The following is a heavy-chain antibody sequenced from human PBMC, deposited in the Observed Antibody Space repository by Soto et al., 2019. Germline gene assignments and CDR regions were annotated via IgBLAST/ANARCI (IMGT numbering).Heavy chain of an antibody. CDR3: ARDIGSYAYAEGY. CDR1: GGSINSYW. D-gene: IGHD2-2*01. J-gene: IGHJ4*02. Sequence: SETLSLTCSVSGGSINSYWWSWIRQPAGKGLECIGRVYPSGTTDYNPSLNSRATMSVETSKNQFSLKLTSVTAADTAVYYCARDIGSYAYAEGYWGQGIQVTVSS. V-gene: IGHV4-4*07. CDR2: VYPSGTT.